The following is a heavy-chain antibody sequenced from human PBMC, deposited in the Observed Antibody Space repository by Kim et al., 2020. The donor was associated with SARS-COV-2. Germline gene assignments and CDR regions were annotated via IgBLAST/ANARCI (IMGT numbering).Heavy chain of an antibody. D-gene: IGHD3-9*01. CDR3: ASFSIDWLSSL. J-gene: IGHJ4*02. V-gene: IGHV3-74*01. Sequence: GGSLRLSCAASGFTFSSHWMHWVRKAPGKGLVWVSRINTDGSYTSYVDAVRGRFTMSRDNARNMLYLQMNSLRAEDTTVYYCASFSIDWLSSLWGQGTLVTVSS. CDR2: INTDGSYT. CDR1: GFTFSSHW.